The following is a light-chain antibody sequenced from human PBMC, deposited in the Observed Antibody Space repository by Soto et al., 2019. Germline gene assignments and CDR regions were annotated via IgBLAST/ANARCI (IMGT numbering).Light chain of an antibody. CDR3: CSYAGTSTYV. V-gene: IGLV2-23*01. CDR1: SSDVGSYNL. CDR2: EGS. Sequence: QSALTQPASVSGSPGQSITISCTGTSSDVGSYNLVSWYQQHPGKAPKLILYEGSKRPSGVSYRFSGSKSGNTASLTISGVQAEDEADYYCCSYAGTSTYVCGSGTKLTVL. J-gene: IGLJ1*01.